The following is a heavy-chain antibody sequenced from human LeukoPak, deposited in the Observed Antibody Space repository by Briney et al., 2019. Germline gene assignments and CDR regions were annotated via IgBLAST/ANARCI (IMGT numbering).Heavy chain of an antibody. V-gene: IGHV4-59*01. Sequence: PETLSLTCTVSGGSISSYYWSWIRQPPGKGLEWIGYIYNSGSTSFNPSLKSRVTISGDTSKNQFSLKLSSVTAADTAVYYCARAWSTVTRIDYWGQGTLVTVSS. D-gene: IGHD4-17*01. CDR3: ARAWSTVTRIDY. J-gene: IGHJ4*02. CDR2: IYNSGST. CDR1: GGSISSYY.